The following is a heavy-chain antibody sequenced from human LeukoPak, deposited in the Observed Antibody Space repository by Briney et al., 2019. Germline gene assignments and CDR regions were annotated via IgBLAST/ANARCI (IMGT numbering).Heavy chain of an antibody. D-gene: IGHD2-2*01. Sequence: ASVKVSCKASGGTFSSYAISWVRQAPGQGLEWMGGFDPEDGETIYAQKFQGRVTMTEDTSTDTAYMELSSLRSEDTAVYYCATGYCSSTSCLLVWDYWGQGTLVTVSS. CDR3: ATGYCSSTSCLLVWDY. CDR1: GGTFSSYA. V-gene: IGHV1-24*01. J-gene: IGHJ4*02. CDR2: FDPEDGET.